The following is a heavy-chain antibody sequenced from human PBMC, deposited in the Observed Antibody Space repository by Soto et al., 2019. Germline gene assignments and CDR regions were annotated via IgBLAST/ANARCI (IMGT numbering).Heavy chain of an antibody. CDR2: ITGSGGST. CDR3: AKDGGPAYCNSPGYYPEHYAF. CDR1: GFTLSTYA. V-gene: IGHV3-23*01. Sequence: GGSLRLSCVASGFTLSTYAMSWVRQAPGKGLEWVSGITGSGGSTYYADSVKGRFTISRDNSKSTVSLHMNSLRHEDTAVYYYAKDGGPAYCNSPGYYPEHYAFWGQGTQVTVSS. D-gene: IGHD2-2*01. J-gene: IGHJ1*01.